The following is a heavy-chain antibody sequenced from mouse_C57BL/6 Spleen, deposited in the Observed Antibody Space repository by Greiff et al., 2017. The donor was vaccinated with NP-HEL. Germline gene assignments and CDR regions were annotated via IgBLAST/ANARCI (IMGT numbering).Heavy chain of an antibody. CDR3: ARFTTAFDY. Sequence: DVQLQESEGGLVQPGSSMKLSCTASGFTFSDYYMAWVRQVPEKGLEWVANINYDGSSTYYLDSLKSRFIISRDNAKNILYLQMSSLKSEDTATYYCARFTTAFDYWGQGTTLTVSS. V-gene: IGHV5-16*01. D-gene: IGHD1-2*01. J-gene: IGHJ2*01. CDR2: INYDGSST. CDR1: GFTFSDYY.